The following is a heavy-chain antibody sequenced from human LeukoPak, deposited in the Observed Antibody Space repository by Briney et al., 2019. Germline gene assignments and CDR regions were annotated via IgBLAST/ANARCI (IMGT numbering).Heavy chain of an antibody. CDR1: GFTFSSYA. CDR2: ISGSGGST. Sequence: GGSLRLSRAASGFTFSSYAMSWVRQAPGKGLEWVSAISGSGGSTYYADSVKGRFTISRDNSKNTLYLQMNSLRAEDTAVYYCAKSPPPTNYGDYPYYFDYWGQGTLVTVSS. CDR3: AKSPPPTNYGDYPYYFDY. V-gene: IGHV3-23*01. J-gene: IGHJ4*02. D-gene: IGHD4-17*01.